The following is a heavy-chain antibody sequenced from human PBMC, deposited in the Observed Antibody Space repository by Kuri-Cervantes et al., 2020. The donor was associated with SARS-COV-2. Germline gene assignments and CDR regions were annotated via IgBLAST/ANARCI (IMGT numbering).Heavy chain of an antibody. CDR1: GDSISSYF. CDR2: IYTSGST. Sequence: GSLRLSCTVSGDSISSYFWSWVRQPAGKGLEWIGHIYTSGSTNYNPSLKSRVTMSVDTSKNHFSLRLSSVTAADTAVYYCARGSVVVVPATYYFDYWGQGTLVTVSS. CDR3: ARGSVVVVPATYYFDY. V-gene: IGHV4-4*07. J-gene: IGHJ4*02. D-gene: IGHD2-2*01.